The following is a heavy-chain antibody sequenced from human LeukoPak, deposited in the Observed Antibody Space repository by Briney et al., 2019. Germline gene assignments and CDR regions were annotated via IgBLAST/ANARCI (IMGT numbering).Heavy chain of an antibody. D-gene: IGHD3-22*01. Sequence: PVKVSCKASAGTFSSYAISWVRHPHGQGLGWMGGIISIVGTANYAQKFQGRVTITADESTSTAYMELSSVRSEDTAVYYCAGYYYDSSGYMQSWGRGTLVSVSS. V-gene: IGHV1-69*13. CDR3: AGYYYDSSGYMQS. CDR1: AGTFSSYA. CDR2: IISIVGTA. J-gene: IGHJ4*02.